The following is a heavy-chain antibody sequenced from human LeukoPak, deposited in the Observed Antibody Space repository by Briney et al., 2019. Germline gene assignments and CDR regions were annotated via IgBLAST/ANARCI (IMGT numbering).Heavy chain of an antibody. D-gene: IGHD4-17*01. CDR2: INAGNGNT. J-gene: IGHJ5*02. V-gene: IGHV1-3*01. CDR1: GYTFTSYA. Sequence: ASVKVSCKASGYTFTSYAMHWVRQAPGQRLEWMGWINAGNGNTKYSQKFQGRVTITRDTSASTAYMELSSLRSEDTAVYYCARVPTPTTVTTLRRGWFDPWGQGTLVTVPS. CDR3: ARVPTPTTVTTLRRGWFDP.